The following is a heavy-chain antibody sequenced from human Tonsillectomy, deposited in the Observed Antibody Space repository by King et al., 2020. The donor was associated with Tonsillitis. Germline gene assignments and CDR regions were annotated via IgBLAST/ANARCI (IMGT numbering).Heavy chain of an antibody. Sequence: PLQESGPGLVMPSETLSLTCTVSGASINNYYWSWIRQSPGKGLEWIGYIYFTGNTNYNPSLRSRVTISIDTSKTRFSLKINSVTAEDTAVYYCARGPTYGDYNDWGQGTLVTVSS. CDR1: GASINNYY. J-gene: IGHJ4*02. D-gene: IGHD4-17*01. CDR2: IYFTGNT. V-gene: IGHV4-59*01. CDR3: ARGPTYGDYND.